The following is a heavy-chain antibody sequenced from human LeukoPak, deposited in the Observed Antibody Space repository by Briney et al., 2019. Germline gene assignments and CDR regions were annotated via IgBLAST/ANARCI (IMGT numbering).Heavy chain of an antibody. D-gene: IGHD2-21*01. CDR3: AKAGDAPLADYYYMDV. V-gene: IGHV1-8*01. Sequence: ASVKVSCKASGYTFTSYDINWVRQATGQGLEWMGWMNPNSGNTGYAQKFQGRVTMTRNTSISTAYMELSSLRAEDTALYYCAKAGDAPLADYYYMDVWGKGTTVTVSS. J-gene: IGHJ6*03. CDR2: MNPNSGNT. CDR1: GYTFTSYD.